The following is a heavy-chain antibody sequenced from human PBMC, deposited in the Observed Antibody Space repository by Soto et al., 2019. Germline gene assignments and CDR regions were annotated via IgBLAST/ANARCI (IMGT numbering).Heavy chain of an antibody. J-gene: IGHJ4*02. CDR3: ARGHYGSPPGYFDC. Sequence: EMQLVESGGGLVQPGGSLRLSCAASGFTVSTNYMSWVRQAPGKGLEWVSVIDSGGSTTYPDSVKGRITISRDNSKNTLYLQMTSLRAEDTPVYYCARGHYGSPPGYFDCWGQGTLVTVAS. CDR2: IDSGGST. CDR1: GFTVSTNY. V-gene: IGHV3-66*01. D-gene: IGHD3-10*01.